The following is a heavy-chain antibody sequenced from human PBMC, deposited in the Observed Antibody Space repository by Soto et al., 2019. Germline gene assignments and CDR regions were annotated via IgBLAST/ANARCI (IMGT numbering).Heavy chain of an antibody. V-gene: IGHV1-46*01. CDR2: INPSGGST. Sequence: ASVKVSCKASGYTFTSYHMHWVRQAPGQGLEWMGIINPSGGSTSYAQKFQGRVTMTRDTSTSTVYMELSSLRSEDTAVYYCARGRVNLVAGNRRGWFDPWGQGTLVTVSS. D-gene: IGHD2-15*01. J-gene: IGHJ5*02. CDR1: GYTFTSYH. CDR3: ARGRVNLVAGNRRGWFDP.